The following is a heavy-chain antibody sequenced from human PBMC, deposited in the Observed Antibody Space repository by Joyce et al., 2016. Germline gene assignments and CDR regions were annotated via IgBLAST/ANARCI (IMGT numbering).Heavy chain of an antibody. J-gene: IGHJ4*02. D-gene: IGHD3-16*01. Sequence: QTLSLTCDISGDSVSKNTAAWNWIRQSPSRGLEWLGRTYYTFKWYNEYADSVKSRIIINPDTSKNQFSLQLRSVTPEDTAMYYCAREVLNAFNYWSQGTLVTVSS. CDR1: GDSVSKNTAA. CDR2: TYYTFKWYN. CDR3: AREVLNAFNY. V-gene: IGHV6-1*01.